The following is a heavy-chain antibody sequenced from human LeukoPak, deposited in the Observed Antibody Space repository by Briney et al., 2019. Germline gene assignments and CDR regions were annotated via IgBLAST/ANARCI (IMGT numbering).Heavy chain of an antibody. CDR3: ARDQVYYDFWSGPSPMDV. J-gene: IGHJ6*03. CDR2: IYTSGST. CDR1: GGSISSGSYY. Sequence: SQTLSLTCTVSGGSISSGSYYWSWIRQPAGKGPEWIGRIYTSGSTNYNPSLKSRVTISVDTSKNQFSLKLSSVTAADTAVYYCARDQVYYDFWSGPSPMDVWGKGPTVTVSS. V-gene: IGHV4-61*02. D-gene: IGHD3-3*01.